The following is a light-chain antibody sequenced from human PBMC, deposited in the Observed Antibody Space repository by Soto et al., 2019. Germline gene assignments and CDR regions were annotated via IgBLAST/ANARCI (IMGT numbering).Light chain of an antibody. CDR1: QGISNW. V-gene: IGKV1-5*01. CDR2: AAS. Sequence: DIQMTQSPSTLSASVGDRVTMTSRASQGISNWLAWYQQKPGKAPKLLIYAASSLQSGVPSRFSGSGSETEFTLTISSLFPDDFATYYCQQYNRYWTFGQGTKV. CDR3: QQYNRYWT. J-gene: IGKJ1*01.